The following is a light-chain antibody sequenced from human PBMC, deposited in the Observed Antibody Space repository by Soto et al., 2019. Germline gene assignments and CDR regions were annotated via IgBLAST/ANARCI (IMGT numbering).Light chain of an antibody. J-gene: IGLJ1*01. CDR1: SSAIGSYNR. CDR3: NSFTTGSNYV. CDR2: EVN. Sequence: QSVLTQPASVSGSHGQSITISCTGTSSAIGSYNRVSWYQQSSGTAPKLIIHEVNNRPSGVPDRFSGSKSGNTASLTISGLQAEDEAEYYCNSFTTGSNYVFGTGAQVTVL. V-gene: IGLV2-18*02.